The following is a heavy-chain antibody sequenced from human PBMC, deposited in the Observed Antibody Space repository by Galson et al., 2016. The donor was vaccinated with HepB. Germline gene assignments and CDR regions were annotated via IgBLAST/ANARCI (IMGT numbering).Heavy chain of an antibody. J-gene: IGHJ3*02. Sequence: SLRLSCAASGFGFSDYYMPWIRQAPGKGLEWVSYISSGGGNIYYADSVKGRFTISRDNAKNSLSLQMNSLRDEDTALYYCARDSYCDGDCYVGAFDIWGQGTTVTVSS. D-gene: IGHD2-21*02. CDR2: ISSGGGNI. CDR3: ARDSYCDGDCYVGAFDI. CDR1: GFGFSDYY. V-gene: IGHV3-11*04.